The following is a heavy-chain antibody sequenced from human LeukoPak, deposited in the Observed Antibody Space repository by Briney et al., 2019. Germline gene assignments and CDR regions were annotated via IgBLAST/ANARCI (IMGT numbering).Heavy chain of an antibody. Sequence: PGGPLRLSCAASGFTFSSYGMHWVRQAPGKGLEWVAVIWYDGSNKYYADSVKGRFTISRDNSKNTLYLQMNSLRAEDTAVYYCARDGEVWYSGSYYGYYFDYWGQGTLVTVSS. CDR1: GFTFSSYG. J-gene: IGHJ4*02. D-gene: IGHD1-26*01. V-gene: IGHV3-33*01. CDR2: IWYDGSNK. CDR3: ARDGEVWYSGSYYGYYFDY.